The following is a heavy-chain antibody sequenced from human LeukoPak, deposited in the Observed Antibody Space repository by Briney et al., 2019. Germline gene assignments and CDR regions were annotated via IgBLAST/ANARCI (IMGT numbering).Heavy chain of an antibody. CDR3: ARGPVTTFRWLENWFDP. CDR1: GGSISSSSYY. D-gene: IGHD4-11*01. J-gene: IGHJ5*02. Sequence: PSETLSLTCTVSGGSISSSSYYWGWIRQPPGKGLEWIGSIYYSGSTYYNPSLKSRVTISVDTSKNQFSLKLSSVTAADTAVYYCARGPVTTFRWLENWFDPWGQGTLVTVSS. V-gene: IGHV4-39*01. CDR2: IYYSGST.